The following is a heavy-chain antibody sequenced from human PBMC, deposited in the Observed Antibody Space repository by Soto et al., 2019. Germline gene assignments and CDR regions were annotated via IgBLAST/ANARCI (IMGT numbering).Heavy chain of an antibody. CDR3: ARDGTLYDSPSEGNFDY. J-gene: IGHJ4*02. CDR2: MSAYDGNT. CDR1: GYTFTSYD. Sequence: GASVKLSCKASGYTFTSYDINWVRQATGQGLEWMGWMSAYDGNTGYAQKLQGRVTMTTDTSTSTAYMELRSLRSDDTAVYYCARDGTLYDSPSEGNFDYWGQGTLVTVSS. V-gene: IGHV1-18*01. D-gene: IGHD3-3*01.